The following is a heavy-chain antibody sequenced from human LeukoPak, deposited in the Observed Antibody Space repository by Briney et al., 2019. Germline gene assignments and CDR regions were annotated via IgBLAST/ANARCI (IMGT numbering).Heavy chain of an antibody. CDR2: ITSSSSYT. D-gene: IGHD7-27*01. V-gene: IGHV3-21*01. CDR3: AKGDVSVTREFDY. CDR1: GITFSNYN. Sequence: GGSLRLSCAAPGITFSNYNMNWVRQAPGKGLEWISAITSSSSYTFYADSVKGRSTISRDNAQNSLYLQMNSLRAEDTAVYYCAKGDVSVTREFDYWGQGTLVTVSS. J-gene: IGHJ4*02.